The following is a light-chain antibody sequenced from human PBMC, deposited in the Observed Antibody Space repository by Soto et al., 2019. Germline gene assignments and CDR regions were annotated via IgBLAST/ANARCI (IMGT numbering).Light chain of an antibody. Sequence: SALTQPASVSGSPGQSITISCTGTSSDVGAYNYVSWYQQHPGKAPELMIYDVSNRPSGVSNRFSGSKSGNTASLTISGLQAEDEADYYCSPYTSSSTLGYVFGTGTKVTVL. CDR3: SPYTSSSTLGYV. V-gene: IGLV2-14*01. CDR1: SSDVGAYNY. J-gene: IGLJ1*01. CDR2: DVS.